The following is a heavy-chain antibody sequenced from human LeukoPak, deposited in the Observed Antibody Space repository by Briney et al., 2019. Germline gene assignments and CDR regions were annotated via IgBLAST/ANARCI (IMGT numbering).Heavy chain of an antibody. V-gene: IGHV3-74*01. CDR2: ISTDGSST. J-gene: IGHJ3*02. D-gene: IGHD6-6*01. CDR3: VREYSNSSGRAFDI. CDR1: GFTFSSYW. Sequence: GGSLRLSCAASGFTFSSYWMHWVRQAPGKGLVWVSRISTDGSSTNSADSVKGRLTISRDNAKNTLYLQMNSLRAEDTAVYYCVREYSNSSGRAFDIWGQGTMVTVSP.